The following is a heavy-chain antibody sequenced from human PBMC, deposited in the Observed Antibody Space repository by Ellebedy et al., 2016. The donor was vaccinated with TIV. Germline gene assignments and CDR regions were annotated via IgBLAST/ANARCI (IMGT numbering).Heavy chain of an antibody. CDR1: GGTFGNHP. V-gene: IGHV1-18*01. J-gene: IGHJ4*02. Sequence: ASVKVSCKASGGTFGNHPISWVRQAPGQGLEWMGWISAYTGDTEFAQRVQGRVTLTTDSSTSTAYVELRSLRSDDTAVYYCARDMVQGMVARYLWFDYWGQGTLVTVSS. D-gene: IGHD3-10*01. CDR3: ARDMVQGMVARYLWFDY. CDR2: ISAYTGDT.